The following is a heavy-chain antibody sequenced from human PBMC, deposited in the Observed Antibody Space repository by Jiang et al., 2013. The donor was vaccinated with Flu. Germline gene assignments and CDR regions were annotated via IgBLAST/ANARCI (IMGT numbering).Heavy chain of an antibody. D-gene: IGHD6-19*01. CDR3: ARVRAVAGYYYYGMDV. J-gene: IGHJ6*02. Sequence: SVKVSCKASGYTFTSYDINWVRQATGQGLEWMGWMNPNSGNTGYAQKFQGRVTMTRNTSISTAYMELSSLRSEDTAVYYCARVRAVAGYYYYGMDVWGQGTTVTVSS. CDR1: GYTFTSYD. CDR2: MNPNSGNT. V-gene: IGHV1-8*01.